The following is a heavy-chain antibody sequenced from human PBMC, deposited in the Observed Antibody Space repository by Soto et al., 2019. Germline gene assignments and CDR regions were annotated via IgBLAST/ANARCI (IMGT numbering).Heavy chain of an antibody. CDR3: VSRGYSGYDPWYFDL. CDR1: GGTFSSYP. D-gene: IGHD5-12*01. J-gene: IGHJ2*01. CDR2: IIPILGIA. Sequence: QVQLVQSGAEVKKPGSSVKVSCKASGGTFSSYPISWVRQAPGQGLEWMGRIIPILGIANYAQKFQGRVTITADKSTSTAYMELSSLRSEDTAVYYCVSRGYSGYDPWYFDLWGRGTLVTVSS. V-gene: IGHV1-69*02.